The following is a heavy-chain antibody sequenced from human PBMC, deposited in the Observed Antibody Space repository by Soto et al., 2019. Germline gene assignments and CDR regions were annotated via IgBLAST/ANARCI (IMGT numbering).Heavy chain of an antibody. Sequence: QVQLVQSGSEVKKPGASVKVSCKASGYTFINHGISWVRQAPGQGLEWMGWISPHNGNTRYAQKVKDRVTMTRDTSTTTVYLELRSLRSDDTAVYYCARENLNSKSLFVFDQWCQGTLVTVSS. V-gene: IGHV1-18*01. D-gene: IGHD4-4*01. CDR2: ISPHNGNT. CDR3: ARENLNSKSLFVFDQ. CDR1: GYTFINHG. J-gene: IGHJ4*02.